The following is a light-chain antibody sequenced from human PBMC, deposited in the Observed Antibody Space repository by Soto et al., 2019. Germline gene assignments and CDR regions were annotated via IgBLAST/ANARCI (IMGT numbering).Light chain of an antibody. Sequence: DIQMTQSPSTLSASVGDRVTITCRASQSVRSWLAWYQQKPEKAPKLLIYHASSLESGVPSRFSGSESGTEFTLTISNLQPDDFATYYCQQYSSYPRTFGQGTKVDIK. J-gene: IGKJ1*01. CDR2: HAS. CDR1: QSVRSW. CDR3: QQYSSYPRT. V-gene: IGKV1-5*01.